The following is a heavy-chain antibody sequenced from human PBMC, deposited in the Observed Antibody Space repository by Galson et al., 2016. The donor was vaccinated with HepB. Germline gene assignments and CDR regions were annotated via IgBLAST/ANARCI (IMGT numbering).Heavy chain of an antibody. CDR1: GGSISSSSYY. J-gene: IGHJ4*02. Sequence: SETLSLTCTVSGGSISSSSYYWGWIRQPPGKGLGWIGSMYYRGTAYYNPSLKSRVTISVDTSRNQFSLKLTSVTAADTAMYYCARLGDYIWENNKAIDYWGQGTLVTVSS. D-gene: IGHD3-16*01. CDR2: MYYRGTA. V-gene: IGHV4-39*01. CDR3: ARLGDYIWENNKAIDY.